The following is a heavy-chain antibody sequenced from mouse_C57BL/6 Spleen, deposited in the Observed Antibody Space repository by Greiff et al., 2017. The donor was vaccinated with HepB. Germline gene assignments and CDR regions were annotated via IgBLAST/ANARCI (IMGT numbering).Heavy chain of an antibody. V-gene: IGHV1-50*01. Sequence: QVQLQQPGAELVKPGASVKLSCKASGYTFTSYWMQWVKQRPGQGLEWIGEIDPSDSYTNYNQKFKGKATLTVDTSSSTAYMQLSSLTSEDSAVYYCARRVYDYDAMDYWGQGTSVTVSS. J-gene: IGHJ4*01. CDR2: IDPSDSYT. CDR1: GYTFTSYW. D-gene: IGHD1-3*01. CDR3: ARRVYDYDAMDY.